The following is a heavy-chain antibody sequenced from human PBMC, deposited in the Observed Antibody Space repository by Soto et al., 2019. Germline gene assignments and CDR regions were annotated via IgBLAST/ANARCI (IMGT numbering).Heavy chain of an antibody. Sequence: GGSLRLSCAASGFTFSSYAMSWVRQAPGKGLEWVSAISGSGGSTYYADSVKGRFTISRDNSKNTLYLQMNSLRAEDTAVYYCAKGREYSSSAGEYYYYMDVWGKGTTVTVSS. CDR2: ISGSGGST. V-gene: IGHV3-23*01. CDR3: AKGREYSSSAGEYYYYMDV. J-gene: IGHJ6*03. D-gene: IGHD6-13*01. CDR1: GFTFSSYA.